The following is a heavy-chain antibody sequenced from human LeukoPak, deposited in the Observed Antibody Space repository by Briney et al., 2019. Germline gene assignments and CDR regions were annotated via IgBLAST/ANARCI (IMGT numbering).Heavy chain of an antibody. V-gene: IGHV1-8*01. J-gene: IGHJ4*02. D-gene: IGHD6-13*01. CDR2: MNPNSGNT. CDR3: ARVISSWYSFAY. Sequence: ASVKVSCKASGYTFTSYDINWVRQATGQGLEWMGWMNPNSGNTAYAQKFQGRVTMTRDTSISTAYMELSRLRSDDTAVYYCARVISSWYSFAYWGQGTLVTVSS. CDR1: GYTFTSYD.